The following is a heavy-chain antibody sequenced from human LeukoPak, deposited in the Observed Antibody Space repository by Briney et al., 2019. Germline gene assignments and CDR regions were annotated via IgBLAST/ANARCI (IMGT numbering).Heavy chain of an antibody. CDR2: INPSGGST. CDR3: ARDRQWIQLWQTWYFDY. V-gene: IGHV1-46*01. CDR1: GYTFTSYY. D-gene: IGHD5-18*01. Sequence: ASVTVSCKASGYTFTSYYMHWVRQAPGQGLEWMGIINPSGGSTSYAQKFQGRVTMTRDTSTSTVYMELSSLRSEDTAVYYCARDRQWIQLWQTWYFDYWGQGTLVTVSS. J-gene: IGHJ4*02.